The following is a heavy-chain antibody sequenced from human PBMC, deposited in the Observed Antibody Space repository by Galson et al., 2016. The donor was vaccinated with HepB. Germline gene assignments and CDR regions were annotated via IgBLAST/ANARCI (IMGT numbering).Heavy chain of an antibody. CDR2: IGTDEKIQ. V-gene: IGHV3-30*03. CDR3: ARQQYHGYAPVDH. D-gene: IGHD5-12*01. CDR1: GFTFSRHL. Sequence: SLRLSCAASGFTFSRHLIHWVRQAPGKGLEWVAVIGTDEKIQYHANSVKGRFSLSRDNSKNAVFLQMNSLKVEDTALYYCARQQYHGYAPVDHWGQGILVTVSS. J-gene: IGHJ4*02.